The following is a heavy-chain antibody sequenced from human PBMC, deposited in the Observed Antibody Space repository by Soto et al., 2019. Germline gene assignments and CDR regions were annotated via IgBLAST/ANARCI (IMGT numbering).Heavy chain of an antibody. CDR2: ISYDASDK. J-gene: IGHJ4*02. D-gene: IGHD3-3*01. V-gene: IGHV3-30*18. CDR3: AKWAPYYDFWNGYSAY. CDR1: GFTFSSSG. Sequence: QVQLVESGGGVVQPGRSLRLSCAASGFTFSSSGMHWVRRAPGKGLEWVAVISYDASDKYYADSVKGRFTISRDNPKNTLYRQMNSLRAEDTAVYYCAKWAPYYDFWNGYSAYWGQGALVTVSS.